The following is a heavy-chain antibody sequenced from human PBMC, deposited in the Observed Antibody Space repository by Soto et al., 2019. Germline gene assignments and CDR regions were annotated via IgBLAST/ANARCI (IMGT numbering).Heavy chain of an antibody. CDR2: INSDGSTT. Sequence: GGSLRLSCAASGFTFSNYWMYWVRQAPGKGLVWVSRINSDGSTTSYADSVKGRFTISRDNAENTVYLQMNSLRAEDTAVYYCAREIYDYYDSSGFDYWGQGTLVTVSS. J-gene: IGHJ4*02. CDR1: GFTFSNYW. D-gene: IGHD3-22*01. CDR3: AREIYDYYDSSGFDY. V-gene: IGHV3-74*01.